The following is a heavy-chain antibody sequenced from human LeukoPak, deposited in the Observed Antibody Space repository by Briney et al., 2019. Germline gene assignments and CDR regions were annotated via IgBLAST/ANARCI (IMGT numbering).Heavy chain of an antibody. V-gene: IGHV3-66*01. CDR3: ARDRVVRGWYYFDY. CDR2: IYSGGST. D-gene: IGHD3-10*01. J-gene: IGHJ4*02. Sequence: GGSLRLSCAASGFTVSSNYMSWVRQAPGKGLEWVSVIYSGGSTYYADSVKGRFTISRDNSKNTLYLQMNSLRAEDTAVYYCARDRVVRGWYYFDYWGQGTLVTVSS. CDR1: GFTVSSNY.